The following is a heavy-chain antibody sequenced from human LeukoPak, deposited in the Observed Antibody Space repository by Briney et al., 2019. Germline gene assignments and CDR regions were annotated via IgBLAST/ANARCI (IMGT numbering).Heavy chain of an antibody. CDR2: IGPSGAST. D-gene: IGHD2-15*01. V-gene: IGHV3-23*01. CDR1: GFTLSSYS. J-gene: IGHJ6*02. CDR3: AKTGHCSGGSCYAYYYYGMDV. Sequence: GGSLRLSCAASGFTLSSYSTRWVRQAPGKGLEWVSVIGPSGASTSYTDSVKGRFTVSRDNSKSTLYLQMNSLRAEDTAVYYCAKTGHCSGGSCYAYYYYGMDVWGQGTTVTVSS.